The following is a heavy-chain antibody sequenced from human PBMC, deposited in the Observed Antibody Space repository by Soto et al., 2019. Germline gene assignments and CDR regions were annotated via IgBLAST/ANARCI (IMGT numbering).Heavy chain of an antibody. Sequence: GGSLRLSCAASGFTFSNAWMSWVRQAPGKGLEWVGRIKSKTDGGTTDYAAPVKGRFTISRDDSKNTLYLQMNSLKTEDTAVYYCTTGYYDFWSGYSSNYYYMDVWGKGTTVTVSS. CDR2: IKSKTDGGTT. CDR1: GFTFSNAW. CDR3: TTGYYDFWSGYSSNYYYMDV. D-gene: IGHD3-3*01. J-gene: IGHJ6*03. V-gene: IGHV3-15*01.